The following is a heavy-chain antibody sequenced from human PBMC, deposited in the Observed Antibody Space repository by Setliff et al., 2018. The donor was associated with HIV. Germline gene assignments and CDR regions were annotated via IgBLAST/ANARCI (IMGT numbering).Heavy chain of an antibody. D-gene: IGHD2-15*01. Sequence: LRLSCAAPGFTFSAYYMSWARQAPGKGPEWVANIKTDGSEKFYVDSVKGRFTISRDNAKNSLYLQMNSLRTEDTAVYYCARSGGDCSGISCYSLWFDPWGHGTLVTVSS. CDR3: ARSGGDCSGISCYSLWFDP. J-gene: IGHJ5*02. CDR1: GFTFSAYY. CDR2: IKTDGSEK. V-gene: IGHV3-7*03.